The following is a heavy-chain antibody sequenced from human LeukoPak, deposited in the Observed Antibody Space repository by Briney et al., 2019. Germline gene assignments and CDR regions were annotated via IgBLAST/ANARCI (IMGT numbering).Heavy chain of an antibody. CDR1: GVSISGYY. Sequence: PSETLSLTCTVSGVSISGYYWIWTRQPPGRSLEYIGSIFYRESFSYGGTTFYNPSLQSRVTISVDTSKNAFSLRLTSVTAAETAVYYCARQISGNKDYWGQGTLVTVSS. J-gene: IGHJ4*02. V-gene: IGHV4-59*05. D-gene: IGHD1/OR15-1a*01. CDR2: IFYRESFSYGGTT. CDR3: ARQISGNKDY.